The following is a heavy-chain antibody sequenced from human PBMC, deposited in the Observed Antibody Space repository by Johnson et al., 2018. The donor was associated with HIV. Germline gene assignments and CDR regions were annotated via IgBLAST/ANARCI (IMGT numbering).Heavy chain of an antibody. Sequence: VQLVESGGGLVQPGGSLRLSCAGSGFIFRTHWIHWVRQPPGKGLEWVATIRQDGSEKFYVDSVKGRFTISRDNAKNSLYLQMNSLKTEDTAVYYCWGLVGAYDAFDIWGQGTMVTVSS. CDR2: IRQDGSEK. V-gene: IGHV3-7*05. J-gene: IGHJ3*02. CDR3: WGLVGAYDAFDI. CDR1: GFIFRTHW. D-gene: IGHD1-26*01.